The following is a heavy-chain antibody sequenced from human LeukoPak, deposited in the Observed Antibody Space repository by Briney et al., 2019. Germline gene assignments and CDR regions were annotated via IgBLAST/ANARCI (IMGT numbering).Heavy chain of an antibody. CDR1: GGSFSGYY. CDR3: ARDELLWLGGYWYFDL. Sequence: SETLSLTCAVYGGSFSGYYWSWIRQPPGKGLEWIGEINHSGSTNYNPSLKSRVTISVDTSKDQFSLKLSSVTAADTAVYYCARDELLWLGGYWYFDLWGRGTLVTVSS. CDR2: INHSGST. V-gene: IGHV4-34*01. D-gene: IGHD3-10*01. J-gene: IGHJ2*01.